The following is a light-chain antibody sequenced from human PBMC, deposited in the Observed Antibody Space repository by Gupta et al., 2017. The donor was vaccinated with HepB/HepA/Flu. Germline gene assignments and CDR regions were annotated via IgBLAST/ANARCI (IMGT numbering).Light chain of an antibody. CDR2: DAS. J-gene: IGKJ2*01. CDR3: QHRDSTPFT. V-gene: IGKV1-39*01. Sequence: DIQMTQSPSSLSASVGERATITCRDNQSFNNYLNWYQQKPGKAPKLLIYDASKSQSGVPSRFSGRGSETDFTLTISNRQPEDLATYYCQHRDSTPFTFGQGTKLDIK. CDR1: QSFNNY.